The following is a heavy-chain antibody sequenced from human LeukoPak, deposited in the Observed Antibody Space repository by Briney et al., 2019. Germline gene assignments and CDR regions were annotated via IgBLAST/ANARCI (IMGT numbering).Heavy chain of an antibody. D-gene: IGHD3-10*01. CDR3: AKDALRAVPYYFDY. CDR1: GFTFSSYG. J-gene: IGHJ4*02. V-gene: IGHV3-23*01. Sequence: EGSLRLSCAVSGFTFSSYGMSWVRQAPGKGLEWVAAISGSGYSAYYADSVKGRFTISRDNSKNTLFLEMNSLRPEDTAVYYCAKDALRAVPYYFDYWGQGTLVTVSS. CDR2: ISGSGYSA.